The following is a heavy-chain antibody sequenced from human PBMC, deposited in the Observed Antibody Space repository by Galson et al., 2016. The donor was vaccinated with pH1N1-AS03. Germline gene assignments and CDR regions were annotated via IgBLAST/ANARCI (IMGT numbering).Heavy chain of an antibody. V-gene: IGHV3-30*02. CDR1: GFTFSSYG. D-gene: IGHD1-26*01. CDR2: LPYDGSNK. Sequence: LRLSCAASGFTFSSYGMHWVRQAPGKGLEWLSFLPYDGSNKFYADSVKGRFTISRDNSKNTLYLQMNSPRAEDTAVYYCAKDKDSYYGPDYWGQGTLVTVSS. CDR3: AKDKDSYYGPDY. J-gene: IGHJ4*02.